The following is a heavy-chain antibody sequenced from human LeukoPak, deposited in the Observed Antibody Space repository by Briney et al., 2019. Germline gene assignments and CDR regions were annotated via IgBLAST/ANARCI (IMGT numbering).Heavy chain of an antibody. CDR2: ISWNSGSI. Sequence: PGGSLRLSCAASGFDFSTYAINWVRQAPGKGLEWVSGISWNSGSIGYADSVKGRFTISRDNAKNSLYLQMNSLRAEDTALYYCAKHQQQLVNEDAFDIWGQGTMVTVSS. CDR1: GFDFSTYA. CDR3: AKHQQQLVNEDAFDI. V-gene: IGHV3-9*01. D-gene: IGHD6-13*01. J-gene: IGHJ3*02.